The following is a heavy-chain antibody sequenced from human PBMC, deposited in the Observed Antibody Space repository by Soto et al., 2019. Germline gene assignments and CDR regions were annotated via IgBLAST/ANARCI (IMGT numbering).Heavy chain of an antibody. Sequence: GESLKISCKGSGYNFAGYWLAWVRQMPGKGLELMGIIYPSDSDTRYRPSFQGQVTISADKSISSAYLQWSSLRASGTAMYYCARGGVSTRTFDYWGQGTPVTVSS. CDR3: ARGGVSTRTFDY. D-gene: IGHD3-3*01. V-gene: IGHV5-51*01. CDR1: GYNFAGYW. CDR2: IYPSDSDT. J-gene: IGHJ4*02.